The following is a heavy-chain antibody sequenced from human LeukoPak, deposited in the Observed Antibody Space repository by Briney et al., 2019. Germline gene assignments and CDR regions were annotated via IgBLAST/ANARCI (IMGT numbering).Heavy chain of an antibody. CDR1: GFTFSSYA. CDR3: ARAPRHSSTMLDY. V-gene: IGHV3-23*01. CDR2: ISGSGGST. D-gene: IGHD6-13*01. J-gene: IGHJ4*02. Sequence: GGSLRLSCAASGFTFSSYAMSWVRQAPGKGLEWVSAISGSGGSTYYADSVKGRFTISRDNSKNTLYLQMNSLRAEDTAVYYCARAPRHSSTMLDYWGQGTLVTVSS.